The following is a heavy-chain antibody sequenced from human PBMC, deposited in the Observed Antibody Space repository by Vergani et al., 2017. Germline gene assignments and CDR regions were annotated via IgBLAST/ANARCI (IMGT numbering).Heavy chain of an antibody. V-gene: IGHV3-21*04. CDR2: ISSSSSYI. Sequence: EVQLVESGGGLVKPGGSLRLSCAASGFTFSSYSMNWVRQAPGKGLEWVSSISSSSSYIYYADSVKGRFTISRDNAKNSLYLQMNSLRAEDTAVYYCAKDLRSWLSKGFDYWGQGTLVTVSS. CDR3: AKDLRSWLSKGFDY. CDR1: GFTFSSYS. J-gene: IGHJ4*02. D-gene: IGHD5-12*01.